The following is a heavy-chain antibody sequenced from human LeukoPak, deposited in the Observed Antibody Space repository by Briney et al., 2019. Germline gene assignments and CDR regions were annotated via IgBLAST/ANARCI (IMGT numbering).Heavy chain of an antibody. CDR1: GFTFSSYE. D-gene: IGHD3-22*01. Sequence: GGSLRLSSAASGFTFSSYEMNWVRQAPGKGLEWVSYISSSGSTIYYADSVKGRFTISRDNAKNSLYLQMNSLRAEDTAVYYCAKVAGASGYYYYGDYWGQGTLVTVSS. J-gene: IGHJ4*02. V-gene: IGHV3-48*03. CDR3: AKVAGASGYYYYGDY. CDR2: ISSSGSTI.